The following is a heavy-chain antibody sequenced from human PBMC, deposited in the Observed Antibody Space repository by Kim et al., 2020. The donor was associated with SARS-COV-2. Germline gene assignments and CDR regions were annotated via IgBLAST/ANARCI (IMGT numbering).Heavy chain of an antibody. CDR3: ARRSSSGWDHFDY. V-gene: IGHV5-10-1*01. Sequence: SPSFQGHVPISADKSISTAYLQWSSLRASDTAMYYCARRSSSGWDHFDYWGQGTLVTVSS. J-gene: IGHJ4*02. D-gene: IGHD6-19*01.